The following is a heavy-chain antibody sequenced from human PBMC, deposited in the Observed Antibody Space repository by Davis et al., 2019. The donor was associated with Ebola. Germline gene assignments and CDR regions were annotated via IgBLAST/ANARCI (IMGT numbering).Heavy chain of an antibody. D-gene: IGHD6-13*01. CDR1: GFTFTSSA. CDR3: AADSPYSSSWYYYYYGMDV. CDR2: IVVGSGNT. J-gene: IGHJ6*04. V-gene: IGHV1-58*01. Sequence: AASVKVSCKASGFTFTSSAVQWVRQARGQRLEWIGWIVVGSGNTNYAQKFQERVTITRDMSTSTAYMELSSLRSEDTAVYYCAADSPYSSSWYYYYYGMDVWGKGTTVTVSS.